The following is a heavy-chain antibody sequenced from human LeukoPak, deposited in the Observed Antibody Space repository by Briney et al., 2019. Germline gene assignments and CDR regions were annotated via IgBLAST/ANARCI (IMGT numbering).Heavy chain of an antibody. J-gene: IGHJ4*02. V-gene: IGHV4-59*01. CDR3: ARAVAGYTFDY. CDR2: IYYSGST. CDR1: GGSISSSY. Sequence: SETLSLTCTVSGGSISSSYWNWIRQPPGKGLEWIGYIYYSGSTNYNPSLKSRVTISVDTSKNQFSLKLSSVTAADTAVYHCARAVAGYTFDYWGQGTLVTVSS. D-gene: IGHD6-19*01.